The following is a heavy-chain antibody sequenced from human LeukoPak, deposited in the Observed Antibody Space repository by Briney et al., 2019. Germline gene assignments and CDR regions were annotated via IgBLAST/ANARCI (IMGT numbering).Heavy chain of an antibody. Sequence: ASVKVSCKASGGTFSNYAISWVRQAPGQGLEWMGGIIPILGTPNYARQFQDRVTISTDESTTTTYMELSSLRSEDTAVYYCARPSIPGHFTASFDFWGQGTLVTVSS. J-gene: IGHJ4*02. V-gene: IGHV1-69*05. CDR1: GGTFSNYA. D-gene: IGHD3-3*02. CDR2: IIPILGTP. CDR3: ARPSIPGHFTASFDF.